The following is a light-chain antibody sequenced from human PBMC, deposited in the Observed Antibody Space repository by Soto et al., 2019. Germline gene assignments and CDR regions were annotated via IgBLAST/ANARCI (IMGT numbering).Light chain of an antibody. CDR3: LQDYNYPYT. CDR2: AAS. Sequence: AIQMTQSPSSLSASVGDRVTITCRASQDISNDLGWYQQKPGTAPKLLIYAASSLQSGVPSRFSGSGSVTDFTLTISSLQPEDFATYYCLQDYNYPYTFGQGTKLEIK. CDR1: QDISND. J-gene: IGKJ2*01. V-gene: IGKV1-6*01.